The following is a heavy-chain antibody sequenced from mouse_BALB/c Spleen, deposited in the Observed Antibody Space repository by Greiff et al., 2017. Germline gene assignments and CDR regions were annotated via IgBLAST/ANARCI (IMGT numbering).Heavy chain of an antibody. CDR3: AGAYYGNPWFAY. V-gene: IGHV3-6*02. D-gene: IGHD2-10*01. J-gene: IGHJ3*01. CDR1: GYSITSGYF. CDR2: ISYDGSN. Sequence: EVQRVESGPGFVKPSQSLSLTCSVTGYSITSGYFWNWIRQFPGKKLEWMGYISYDGSNNYNPSLKNRISITRDTSKNQFFLKLKSVTTEDTATYYCAGAYYGNPWFAYWGQGTLVTVSA.